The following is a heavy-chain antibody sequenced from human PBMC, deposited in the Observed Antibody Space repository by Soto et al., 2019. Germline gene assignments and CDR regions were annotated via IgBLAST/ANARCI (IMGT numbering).Heavy chain of an antibody. V-gene: IGHV3-23*01. CDR1: GFTFGTYA. CDR2: ITGSGGST. J-gene: IGHJ5*02. Sequence: LRLSCAASGFTFGTYAMNWVRQAPGKGLEWVSGITGSGGSTYYADSVKGRFTISRDNSKNTLYLQMNSLRADDTAVYYCAKDRSVDTRDWFDPWGQGTLVTVSS. D-gene: IGHD5-18*01. CDR3: AKDRSVDTRDWFDP.